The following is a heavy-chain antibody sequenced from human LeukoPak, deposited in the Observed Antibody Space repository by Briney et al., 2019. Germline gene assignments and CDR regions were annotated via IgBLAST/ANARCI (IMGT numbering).Heavy chain of an antibody. Sequence: ASVTVSCKASGGTFSSYAISWVRQAPGQGLEWMGGIIPIFGTANYAQKFQGRVTITTDESTSTAHMELSSLRSEDTAVYYCARGRVTIFGVVNYYYYYMDVWGKGTTVTVSS. J-gene: IGHJ6*03. CDR1: GGTFSSYA. D-gene: IGHD3-3*01. CDR3: ARGRVTIFGVVNYYYYYMDV. CDR2: IIPIFGTA. V-gene: IGHV1-69*05.